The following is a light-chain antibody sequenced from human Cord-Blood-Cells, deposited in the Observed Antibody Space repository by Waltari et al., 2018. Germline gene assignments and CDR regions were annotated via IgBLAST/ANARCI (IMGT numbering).Light chain of an antibody. CDR2: GAS. J-gene: IGKJ1*01. V-gene: IGKV3-15*01. Sequence: EIVMTQSPATLSVSPGERATLSCRASQSGSSNLAWYQQKPGQAPRLLLYGASTRATGIPARFGGSGSGIEFTLTISSLQSEDFAVYYCQQYNNWPPWTFGQGIKVEIK. CDR3: QQYNNWPPWT. CDR1: QSGSSN.